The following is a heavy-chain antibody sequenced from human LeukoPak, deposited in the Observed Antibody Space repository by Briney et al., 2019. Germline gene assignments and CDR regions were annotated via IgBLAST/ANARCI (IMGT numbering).Heavy chain of an antibody. D-gene: IGHD5/OR15-5a*01. CDR2: ISDRDHNT. CDR3: AKGGLSRAGLDF. V-gene: IGHV3-23*01. J-gene: IGHJ4*02. CDR1: GLTFSSYA. Sequence: QAGGSLRLSCAASGLTFSSYAMTWVRQAPGKGLEWVSSISDRDHNTYYADSVKGRFTISRDNSKNTLYLQMNSLRAEDTAVYYCAKGGLSRAGLDFWGQGTLVTVSS.